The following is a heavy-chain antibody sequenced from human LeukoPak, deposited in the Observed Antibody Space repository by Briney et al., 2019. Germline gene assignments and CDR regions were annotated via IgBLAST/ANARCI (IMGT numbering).Heavy chain of an antibody. CDR2: IYSGGST. J-gene: IGHJ3*02. D-gene: IGHD1-26*01. CDR3: ARGIVGALDAFDI. V-gene: IGHV3-66*01. Sequence: GGSLRLSCAASGFTVSSNYMSWVRQAPGKGLEWVSVIYSGGSTYYADSVKGRFTISRDDSKNTLYLQMNSLRAEDTAVYYCARGIVGALDAFDIWGQGTMVTVSS. CDR1: GFTVSSNY.